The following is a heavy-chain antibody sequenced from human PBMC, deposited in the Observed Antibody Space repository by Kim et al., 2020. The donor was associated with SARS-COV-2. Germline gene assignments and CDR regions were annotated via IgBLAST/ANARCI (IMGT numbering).Heavy chain of an antibody. J-gene: IGHJ4*02. D-gene: IGHD2-21*01. CDR3: AKAQHIVVLLVLY. V-gene: IGHV3-23*01. Sequence: YADSVKGRFTISRDNSKNTLYLQMNSLRAEDTAVYYCAKAQHIVVLLVLYWGQGTLVTVSS.